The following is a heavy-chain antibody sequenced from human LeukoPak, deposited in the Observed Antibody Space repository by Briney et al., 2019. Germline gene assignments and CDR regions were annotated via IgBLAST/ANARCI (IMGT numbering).Heavy chain of an antibody. CDR1: DFTFSSYD. CDR3: AKDSGTCCWYFDL. D-gene: IGHD1-26*01. J-gene: IGHJ2*01. Sequence: PGGSLRLSCTASDFTFSSYDMTWVRQTPGRGLEWVSSISRNGGSTYADSVKGRFTISRGNSKNTLYLQMNSLRAEDAAVYYCAKDSGTCCWYFDLWGRGTLVTVSS. V-gene: IGHV3-23*01. CDR2: ISRNGGST.